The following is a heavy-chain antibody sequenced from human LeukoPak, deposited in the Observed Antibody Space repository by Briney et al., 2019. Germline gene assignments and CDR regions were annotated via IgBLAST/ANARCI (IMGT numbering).Heavy chain of an antibody. Sequence: SVKVSYRASGGTFSIYAISWVRQAPGQGLEWVGGIIPIFGTANYAQKFQGRVTITTDESTSTAYMELSSLRSEDTAVYYCARDYEDSSGYYYTSNNWFDPWGQGTLVTVSS. CDR2: IIPIFGTA. CDR1: GGTFSIYA. V-gene: IGHV1-69*05. D-gene: IGHD3-22*01. CDR3: ARDYEDSSGYYYTSNNWFDP. J-gene: IGHJ5*02.